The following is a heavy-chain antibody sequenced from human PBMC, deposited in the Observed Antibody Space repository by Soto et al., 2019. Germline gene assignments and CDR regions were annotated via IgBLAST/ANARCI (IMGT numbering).Heavy chain of an antibody. CDR3: AKDRAQGTVTYYYYYGMDV. Sequence: GGSLRLSCAASGFTFSSYAMSWVRQAPGKGLEWVSAISGSGGSTYYADSVKGRFTISRDNSKNTLYLQMNSLRAEDTAVYYCAKDRAQGTVTYYYYYGMDVWGQGTTVTVSS. D-gene: IGHD4-4*01. CDR2: ISGSGGST. V-gene: IGHV3-23*01. CDR1: GFTFSSYA. J-gene: IGHJ6*02.